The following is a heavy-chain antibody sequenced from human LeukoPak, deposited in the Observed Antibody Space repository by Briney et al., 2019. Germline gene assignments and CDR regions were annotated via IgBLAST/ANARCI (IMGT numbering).Heavy chain of an antibody. CDR1: GFTFSSYS. V-gene: IGHV3-21*01. J-gene: IGHJ4*02. D-gene: IGHD3-16*01. CDR2: ISSSSSYI. CDR3: ARDPGELDY. Sequence: PGGSLRLSXAASGFTFSSYSMNWVCQAPGKGLEWVSSISSSSSYIHYADSVKGRFTISRDNAKNSLYLQMNSLRAEDTAVYYCARDPGELDYWGQGTLVTVSS.